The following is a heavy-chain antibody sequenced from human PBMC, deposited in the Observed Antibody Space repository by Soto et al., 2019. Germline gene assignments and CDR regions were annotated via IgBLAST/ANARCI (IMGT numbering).Heavy chain of an antibody. D-gene: IGHD3-22*01. CDR2: FIPIFVSA. CDR3: ARELSSDSTGFRGYDL. V-gene: IGHV1-69*01. CDR1: GGTVSSYA. Sequence: QVHLVQSGAEVKKPGSSVKVSCKASGGTVSSYAFTWVRQAPGKGLEWMGVFIPIFVSAHYAQKFQGRVTITADESTSTAYMELSGLISEDTAIYYCARELSSDSTGFRGYDLWGQGTLVNVSS. J-gene: IGHJ4*02.